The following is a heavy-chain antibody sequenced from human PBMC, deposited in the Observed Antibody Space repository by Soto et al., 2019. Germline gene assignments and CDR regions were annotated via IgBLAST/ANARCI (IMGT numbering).Heavy chain of an antibody. CDR1: GFTFDDYA. J-gene: IGHJ3*02. V-gene: IGHV3-9*01. CDR3: AKDNNFWSGYYIGAFDI. D-gene: IGHD3-3*01. CDR2: ISWNSGSI. Sequence: QSGGSLRLSCAASGFTFDDYAMHWVRQAPGKGLEWVSGISWNSGSIGYADSVKGRFTISRDNAKNSLYLQMNSLRAEDTALYYCAKDNNFWSGYYIGAFDIWGQGTMVTVSS.